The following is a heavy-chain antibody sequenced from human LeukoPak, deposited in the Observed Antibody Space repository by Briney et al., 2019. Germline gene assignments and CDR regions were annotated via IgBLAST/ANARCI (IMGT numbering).Heavy chain of an antibody. D-gene: IGHD7-27*01. CDR3: TRGHWGLQS. J-gene: IGHJ5*02. V-gene: IGHV4-59*02. CDR1: GASVTDYY. Sequence: SETLSLTCTVPGASVTDYYWSWIRQSPGKGLEWIRYIHHSGNSDYNPSLRSQVTTSLDTSKNQFSLNLISVTAADTAVYYCTRGHWGLQSWSQGTLVTVSS. CDR2: IHHSGNS.